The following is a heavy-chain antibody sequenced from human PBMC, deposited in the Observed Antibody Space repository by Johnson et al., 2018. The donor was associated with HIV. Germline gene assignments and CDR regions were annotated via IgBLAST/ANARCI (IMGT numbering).Heavy chain of an antibody. J-gene: IGHJ3*01. CDR1: GFTVSNNF. Sequence: VQLVESGGGLMQPGGSLRLSCVASGFTVSNNFMGWVRQAPGKGLEWVSVIYSGGRTYYTDSVKGRFTISRDTAKNTLYLQMNSLRVEDTAVYYCARDPITPYERGPDAFDVWGQGTVVTVSS. CDR3: ARDPITPYERGPDAFDV. CDR2: IYSGGRT. D-gene: IGHD2-21*01. V-gene: IGHV3-53*01.